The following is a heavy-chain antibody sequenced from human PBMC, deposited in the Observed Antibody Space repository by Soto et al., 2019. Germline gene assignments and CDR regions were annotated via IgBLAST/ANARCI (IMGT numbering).Heavy chain of an antibody. Sequence: GGSLRLSCSGSGFSFSSYGMHWVRQAPGKGLEWVAVIWFDGSKEYYTDSVKGRFTISRDNSENTLYLQMDSLRADDTAIYYCAKDRTDTYNSCLDSWGQGTLVTVSS. V-gene: IGHV3-33*03. CDR2: IWFDGSKE. CDR3: AKDRTDTYNSCLDS. J-gene: IGHJ4*02. D-gene: IGHD1-1*01. CDR1: GFSFSSYG.